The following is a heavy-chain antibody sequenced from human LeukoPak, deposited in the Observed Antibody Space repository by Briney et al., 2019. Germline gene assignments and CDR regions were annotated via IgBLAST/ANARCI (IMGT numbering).Heavy chain of an antibody. CDR3: ARAVRWLWMYYFDY. V-gene: IGHV3-7*01. CDR2: IKQDGSEK. D-gene: IGHD3-22*01. J-gene: IGHJ4*02. Sequence: PGGSLRLSCTASGFTFSNHWMSWVRQAPGKGLEWVANIKQDGSEKYYVDSVKGRFTISRDNAKNSLYLQMNSLRADDTAVYYCARAVRWLWMYYFDYWGQGTLVTVSS. CDR1: GFTFSNHW.